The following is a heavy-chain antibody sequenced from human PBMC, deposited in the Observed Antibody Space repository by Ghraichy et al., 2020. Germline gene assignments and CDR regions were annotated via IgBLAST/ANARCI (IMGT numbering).Heavy chain of an antibody. V-gene: IGHV4-34*01. CDR1: GGSFSGYY. CDR3: ARGLIRRYNHYFDY. Sequence: SETLSLTCAVYGGSFSGYYWSWIRQPPGKGLEWIGEINHSGSTNYNPSLKSRVTISVDTSKNQFSLKLSSVTAADTAVYYCARGLIRRYNHYFDYWGQGTLVTVSS. J-gene: IGHJ4*02. D-gene: IGHD2-2*02. CDR2: INHSGST.